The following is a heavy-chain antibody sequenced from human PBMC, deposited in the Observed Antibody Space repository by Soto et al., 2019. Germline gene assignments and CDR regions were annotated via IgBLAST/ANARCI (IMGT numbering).Heavy chain of an antibody. Sequence: ASVKVSCKASGYTFTSYAMHWVRQAPGQRLEWMGWINAGNGNTKYSQKFQGRVTITRDTSASTAYMELSSLRSEDTAVYYCARDPFAFGRVIVVNWFDPWGQGTLDTVSS. CDR3: ARDPFAFGRVIVVNWFDP. D-gene: IGHD3-16*02. J-gene: IGHJ5*02. V-gene: IGHV1-3*01. CDR2: INAGNGNT. CDR1: GYTFTSYA.